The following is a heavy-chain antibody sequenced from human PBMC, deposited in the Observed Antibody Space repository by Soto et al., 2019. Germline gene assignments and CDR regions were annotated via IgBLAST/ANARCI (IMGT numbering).Heavy chain of an antibody. Sequence: EVQLVESGGGLVQPGGSLRLSCAASGSTFSSYWMHWVRQVPGKGLVWVSRINSDGSGTKYADSVRGRFTISRDNTKNMPYLQMNSLSAEDTDVDYCAGLYGRFDDWGQGTLVTVSS. J-gene: IGHJ4*02. D-gene: IGHD1-26*01. CDR2: INSDGSGT. CDR3: AGLYGRFDD. V-gene: IGHV3-74*03. CDR1: GSTFSSYW.